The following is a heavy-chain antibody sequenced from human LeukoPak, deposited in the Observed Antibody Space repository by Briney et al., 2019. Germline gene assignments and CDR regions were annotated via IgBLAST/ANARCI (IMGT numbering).Heavy chain of an antibody. J-gene: IGHJ4*02. Sequence: PGGSLRLSCSASGFTFSTFPMHWVRQAPGKGLEYFSAISRNGDTTYYADSVKGRFTISRDNSRNTLYLQMSSLRVEDTALYYCVKSIAVAGAVDYWGQGTLVTVSS. V-gene: IGHV3-64D*06. CDR1: GFTFSTFP. CDR2: ISRNGDTT. CDR3: VKSIAVAGAVDY. D-gene: IGHD6-19*01.